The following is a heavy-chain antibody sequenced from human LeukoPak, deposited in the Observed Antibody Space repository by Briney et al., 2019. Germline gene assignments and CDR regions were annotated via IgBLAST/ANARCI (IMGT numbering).Heavy chain of an antibody. CDR3: ARGGRDGYNWDYYFDY. CDR1: GFTFSSSS. D-gene: IGHD5-24*01. V-gene: IGHV3-48*04. J-gene: IGHJ4*02. CDR2: ISSSSNTI. Sequence: AGGSLRLSCAASGFTFSSSSMNWVRQAPGKGLEWVSCISSSSNTIYYADSVKGRFTISRDNAKNSLYLQMNSLRAEDTAVYYCARGGRDGYNWDYYFDYWGQGTLVTVSS.